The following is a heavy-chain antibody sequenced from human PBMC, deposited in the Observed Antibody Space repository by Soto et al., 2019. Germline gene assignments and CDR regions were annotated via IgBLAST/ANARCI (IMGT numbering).Heavy chain of an antibody. V-gene: IGHV4-31*03. D-gene: IGHD3-10*01. Sequence: QVQLQESGPGLVKPSQTLSLTCTVSGGSISSGGYYWSWIRQHPGKGLEWIGYIYYSGSTYYNPSLKSRVTISVYTPKNQFSLKLSSVTAADTAVYYCARALQDHGSGSYWFDPWGQGTLVTVSS. CDR2: IYYSGST. J-gene: IGHJ5*02. CDR1: GGSISSGGYY. CDR3: ARALQDHGSGSYWFDP.